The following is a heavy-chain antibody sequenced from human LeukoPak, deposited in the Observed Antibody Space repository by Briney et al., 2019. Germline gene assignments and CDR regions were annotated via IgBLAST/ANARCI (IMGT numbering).Heavy chain of an antibody. D-gene: IGHD4-17*01. CDR2: IWYDGRNK. V-gene: IGHV3-33*01. Sequence: PGGSLRLSCAASGFTFSSYGMHWVRQAPGKGLEWVAVIWYDGRNKYYADSVKGRFTISRDNSKNTLYLQMNSLRAEDTAVYYCVTGDLRNFDYWGQGTLVTVSS. J-gene: IGHJ4*02. CDR1: GFTFSSYG. CDR3: VTGDLRNFDY.